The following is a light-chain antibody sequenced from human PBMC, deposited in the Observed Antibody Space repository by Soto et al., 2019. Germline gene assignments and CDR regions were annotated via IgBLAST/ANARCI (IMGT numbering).Light chain of an antibody. J-gene: IGKJ1*01. V-gene: IGKV1-39*01. CDR2: AAS. Sequence: DIQMTQSPSSLSASVGDRVTITCRASQIISTYLNWYQQRAGLAPRLLIYAASSLQSGVPPRFSGSGSGTDFTLTISSLQPEDFETYFCQQTYSAHPKFGKGTKVDI. CDR3: QQTYSAHPK. CDR1: QIISTY.